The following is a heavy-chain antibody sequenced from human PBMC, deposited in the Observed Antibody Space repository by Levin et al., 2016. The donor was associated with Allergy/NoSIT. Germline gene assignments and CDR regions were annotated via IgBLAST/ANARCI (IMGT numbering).Heavy chain of an antibody. CDR2: ISGSGGST. D-gene: IGHD6-13*01. V-gene: IGHV3-23*01. J-gene: IGHJ4*02. CDR3: AKDRGRVAAAGNYFDY. Sequence: WIRQPPGKGLEWVSAISGSGGSTYYADSVKGRFTISRDNSKNTLFLQMNSLRAEDTAVYYCAKDRGRVAAAGNYFDYWGQGTLVTVSS.